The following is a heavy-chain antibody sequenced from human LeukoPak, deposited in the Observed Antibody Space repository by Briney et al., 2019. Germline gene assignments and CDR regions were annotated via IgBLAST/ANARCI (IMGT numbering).Heavy chain of an antibody. CDR2: IKSDGSST. CDR1: GFSFSSYW. D-gene: IGHD1-26*01. CDR3: ARPLGVRGRYFDY. V-gene: IGHV3-74*01. J-gene: IGHJ4*02. Sequence: GGSLRLSCAASGFSFSSYWMHWVRQAPGKGLVWVARIKSDGSSTDYADYVKGRFTISRDNAKNTLYLRMNSLRAEDTALYYCARPLGVRGRYFDYWGQGTLVTVSS.